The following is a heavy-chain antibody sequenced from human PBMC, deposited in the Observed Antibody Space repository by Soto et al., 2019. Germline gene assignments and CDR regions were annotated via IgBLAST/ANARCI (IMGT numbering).Heavy chain of an antibody. J-gene: IGHJ4*02. CDR2: ISYDGSNK. Sequence: PGGSLRLSCAASGFTFSSYSMNWVRQAPGKGLEWVAVISYDGSNKYYADSVKGRFTISRDNSKNTLYLQMNSLRAEDTAVYYCAKGDFDYWGQGTLVTVSS. D-gene: IGHD1-26*01. V-gene: IGHV3-30*18. CDR1: GFTFSSYS. CDR3: AKGDFDY.